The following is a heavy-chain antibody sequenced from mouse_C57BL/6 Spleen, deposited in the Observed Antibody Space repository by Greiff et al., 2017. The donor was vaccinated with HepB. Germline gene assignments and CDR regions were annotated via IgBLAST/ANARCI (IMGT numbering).Heavy chain of an antibody. V-gene: IGHV1-7*01. CDR1: GYTFTSYW. CDR2: INPSSGYT. CDR3: ARGYGSSYGSAMDY. D-gene: IGHD1-1*01. J-gene: IGHJ4*01. Sequence: VKVVESGAELAKPGASVKLSCKASGYTFTSYWMHWVKQRPGQGLEWIGYINPSSGYTKYNQKFKDKATFTADKSSSTAYMQLSSLTYEDSAVYYCARGYGSSYGSAMDYWGQGTSVTVSS.